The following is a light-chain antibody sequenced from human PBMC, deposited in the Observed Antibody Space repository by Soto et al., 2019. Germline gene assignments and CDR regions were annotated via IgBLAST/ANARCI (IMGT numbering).Light chain of an antibody. Sequence: EIVLTQSPGTLSLSPGERXTLSXXASQSVSSSYLAWYQQKPGQAPRLLIYGASSRATGIPDRFSGSGSGTDFTLTISRXEPXXXXXXXXXXXXSSPRTFGQGTKLEIK. CDR1: QSVSSSY. J-gene: IGKJ2*01. CDR3: XXXXSSPRT. V-gene: IGKV3-20*01. CDR2: GAS.